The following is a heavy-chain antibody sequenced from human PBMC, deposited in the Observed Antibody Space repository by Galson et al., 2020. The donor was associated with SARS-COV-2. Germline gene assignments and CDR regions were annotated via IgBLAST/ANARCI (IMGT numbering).Heavy chain of an antibody. CDR2: IIPIFGTA. CDR1: GGTFSSYA. D-gene: IGHD3-3*01. V-gene: IGHV1-69*01. Sequence: KISCKASGGTFSSYAISWVRQAPGQGLEWMGGIIPIFGTANYAQKFQGRVTITADESTSTAYMELSSLRSEDTAVYYCARGDFWSGMGLGDYYYYDMDVWGKGTTVTVSS. CDR3: ARGDFWSGMGLGDYYYYDMDV. J-gene: IGHJ6*03.